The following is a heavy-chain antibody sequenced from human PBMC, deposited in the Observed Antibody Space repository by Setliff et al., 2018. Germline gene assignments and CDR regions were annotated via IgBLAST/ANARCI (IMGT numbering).Heavy chain of an antibody. J-gene: IGHJ6*03. CDR2: TIPISGTT. CDR1: GGTFSSYG. D-gene: IGHD5-18*01. V-gene: IGHV1-69*05. CDR3: AREGVDTRSSTDYRYYMDV. Sequence: SVKVSCKASGGTFSSYGISWVRQAPGQGLEWMGGTIPISGTTNYAQKFQGRVTIITDESTSTAYMELSSLTSADTAVYYCAREGVDTRSSTDYRYYMDVWGKGTTVTVS.